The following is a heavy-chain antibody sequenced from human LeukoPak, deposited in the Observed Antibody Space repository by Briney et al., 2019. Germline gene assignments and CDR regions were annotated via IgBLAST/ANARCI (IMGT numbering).Heavy chain of an antibody. D-gene: IGHD4-11*01. CDR3: AGDYSGYSNY. CDR2: ISDSGGTT. Sequence: GGSLRLSCAASGFTFSSYAMSWVRQAPGKGLEWVSAISDSGGTTYCADSVKGRFTISRDNARNSLYLQMNSLRAEDTAVYYCAGDYSGYSNYWGQGALVTVSS. J-gene: IGHJ4*02. CDR1: GFTFSSYA. V-gene: IGHV3-23*01.